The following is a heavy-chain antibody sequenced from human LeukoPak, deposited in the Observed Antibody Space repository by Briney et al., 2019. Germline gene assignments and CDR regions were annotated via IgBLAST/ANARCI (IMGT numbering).Heavy chain of an antibody. CDR1: GFSFGDYG. V-gene: IGHV3-49*04. CDR3: GRGRTVSGAKYYFDY. J-gene: IGHJ4*02. CDR2: KRAKFYGGAS. D-gene: IGHD3-10*01. Sequence: GSLRLSCTTSGFSFGDYGLSWVRQAPGMGLEWVGFKRAKFYGGASEYAASVRGRFTVSRDDSNSIAYLQMNSLKTEDTAVYYCGRGRTVSGAKYYFDYWSQGTLVTVSS.